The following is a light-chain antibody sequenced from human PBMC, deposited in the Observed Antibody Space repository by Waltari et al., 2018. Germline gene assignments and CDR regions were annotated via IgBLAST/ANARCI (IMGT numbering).Light chain of an antibody. CDR2: HNN. V-gene: IGLV1-51*01. Sequence: QSVLTQPPSVSAAPGQTVTIPCSGSNSHLWHQPVSWYQQAPGTTPKLFIYHNNKRPSGIPDRFSGSQSGTSATLGITGLHTGDEADYYCATWDSSLSVVVFGGGTKVTVL. J-gene: IGLJ2*01. CDR1: NSHLWHQP. CDR3: ATWDSSLSVVV.